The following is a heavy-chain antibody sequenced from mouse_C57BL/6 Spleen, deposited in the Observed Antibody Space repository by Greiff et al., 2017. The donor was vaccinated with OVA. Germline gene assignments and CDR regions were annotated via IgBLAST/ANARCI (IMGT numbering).Heavy chain of an antibody. CDR3: AISRTVYYFDY. CDR2: IHPSDSDT. J-gene: IGHJ2*01. Sequence: QVQLKQPGAELVKPGASVKVSCKASGYTFTSYWMHWVKQRPGQGLEWIGRIHPSDSDTNYNQKFKGKATLTVDKSSSTAYMRLSSLTSEDSAVYYCAISRTVYYFDYWGQGTTLTVSS. V-gene: IGHV1-74*01. D-gene: IGHD4-1*01. CDR1: GYTFTSYW.